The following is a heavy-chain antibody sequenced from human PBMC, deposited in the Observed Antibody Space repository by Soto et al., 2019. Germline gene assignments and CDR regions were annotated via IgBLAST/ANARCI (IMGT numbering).Heavy chain of an antibody. CDR1: GFTFSSYG. CDR3: AKEGTYYDFWSGYLSDWYFDL. V-gene: IGHV3-30*18. J-gene: IGHJ2*01. Sequence: PGGSLRLSCAASGFTFSSYGMHWVRQAPGKGLEWVAVISYDGSNKYYADSVKGRFTISRDNSKNTLYLQMNSLRAEDTAVYYCAKEGTYYDFWSGYLSDWYFDLWGRGTLVTVS. D-gene: IGHD3-3*01. CDR2: ISYDGSNK.